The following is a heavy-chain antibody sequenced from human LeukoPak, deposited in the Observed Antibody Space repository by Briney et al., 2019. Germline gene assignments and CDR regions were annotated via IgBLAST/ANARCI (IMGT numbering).Heavy chain of an antibody. V-gene: IGHV3-23*01. J-gene: IGHJ4*02. Sequence: GGSLRLSCEASGFTFSNYAMSWVRQAPGKGLEWVSGICGHGISIYYADSVKGRFTISRDNSKSTLYLVMNSLRAEDTAVYYCGKEDGNYWSGRYYYFDFLGQGTLVT. D-gene: IGHD3-10*01. CDR3: GKEDGNYWSGRYYYFDF. CDR2: ICGHGISI. CDR1: GFTFSNYA.